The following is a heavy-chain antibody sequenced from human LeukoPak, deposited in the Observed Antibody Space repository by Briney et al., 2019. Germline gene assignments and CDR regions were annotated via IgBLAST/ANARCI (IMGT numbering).Heavy chain of an antibody. D-gene: IGHD6-13*01. CDR1: GGSISSYY. V-gene: IGHV4-59*01. CDR3: ARAGYCSSWDYYYYYGMDV. J-gene: IGHJ6*02. Sequence: SETLSLTCTVSGGSISSYYWRWLRQPTGKGLEWIGYIYYSGSTNYNPSLKSRVPISVDTSKNQFSLKLSSVTAADTAVYYCARAGYCSSWDYYYYYGMDVWGQGTTVSVSS. CDR2: IYYSGST.